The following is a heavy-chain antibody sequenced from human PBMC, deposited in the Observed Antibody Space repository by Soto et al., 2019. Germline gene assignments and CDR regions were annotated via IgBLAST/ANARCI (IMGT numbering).Heavy chain of an antibody. CDR1: AASFSKYY. V-gene: IGHV4-59*01. CDR3: ASVTFGGIVLAH. J-gene: IGHJ4*02. D-gene: IGHD3-16*01. Sequence: WETLSLTCTVSAASFSKYYWTWIRQPPGKGLEWIGYIYFNGNTKYNPSLEGRLTISIDTSKKEFSLKLTSVTAADAAVYYCASVTFGGIVLAHWGQGTLVTVSS. CDR2: IYFNGNT.